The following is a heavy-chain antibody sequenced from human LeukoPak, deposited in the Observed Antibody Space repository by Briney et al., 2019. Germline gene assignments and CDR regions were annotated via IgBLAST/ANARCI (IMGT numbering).Heavy chain of an antibody. J-gene: IGHJ3*02. CDR2: IWYDGSNK. CDR1: GFTFSSYG. D-gene: IGHD6-19*01. Sequence: GGSLRLSCAASGFTFSSYGMHWVRQAPGKGLEWVAVIWYDGSNKYYADSVKGRFTISRDNSKNTLYLQMNSLRAEDTAVYYCARESFIAVAGQWGSNAFDTWGQGTMVTVSS. CDR3: ARESFIAVAGQWGSNAFDT. V-gene: IGHV3-33*01.